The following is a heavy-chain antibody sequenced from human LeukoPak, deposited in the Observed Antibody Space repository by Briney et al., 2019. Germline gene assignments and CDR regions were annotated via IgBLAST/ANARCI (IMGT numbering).Heavy chain of an antibody. J-gene: IGHJ4*02. D-gene: IGHD3-16*02. CDR1: GFTFDDYA. V-gene: IGHV3-9*01. Sequence: GGSLRLSCAASGFTFDDYAMHWVRQAPGKGLEWVSGISWNSGSIGYADSVKGRFTISRDNAKNSLYLQMNSLRAEDTALYYCAKDSGRGMITFGGVIPLSYFDYWGQGTLVTVSS. CDR2: ISWNSGSI. CDR3: AKDSGRGMITFGGVIPLSYFDY.